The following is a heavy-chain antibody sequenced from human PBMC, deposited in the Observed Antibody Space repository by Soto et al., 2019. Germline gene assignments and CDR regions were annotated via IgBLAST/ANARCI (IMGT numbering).Heavy chain of an antibody. Sequence: EVQLLESGGGLVQPGGSLRLSCAASGFTFSSYSMNWVRQAPGKGLEWVSSISSSSSYIYYADSVKGRFTISRDNAKNSLYLQMNSLRAEDTAVYYCARDLGRRQGFDPWGQGTLVTVSS. V-gene: IGHV3-21*01. J-gene: IGHJ5*02. CDR2: ISSSSSYI. CDR3: ARDLGRRQGFDP. CDR1: GFTFSSYS. D-gene: IGHD1-26*01.